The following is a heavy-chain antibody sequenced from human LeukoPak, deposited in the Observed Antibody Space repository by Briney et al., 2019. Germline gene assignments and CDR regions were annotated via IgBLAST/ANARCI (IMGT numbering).Heavy chain of an antibody. V-gene: IGHV7-4-1*02. CDR2: INTNTGNP. CDR1: GYTFTNYA. Sequence: ASVKVSCKASGYTFTNYAMSWVRQAPGRGLEWMGWINTNTGNPTYAQGFTGRFVFSLDTSVSTAYLQNSSLKAEDTAVYYCVRDRYGDYGFYWGQGTLVTVPS. D-gene: IGHD4-17*01. J-gene: IGHJ4*01. CDR3: VRDRYGDYGFY.